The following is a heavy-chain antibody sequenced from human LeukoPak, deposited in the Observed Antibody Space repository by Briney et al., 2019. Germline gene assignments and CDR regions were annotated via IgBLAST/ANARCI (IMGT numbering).Heavy chain of an antibody. J-gene: IGHJ4*02. V-gene: IGHV3-7*01. CDR2: IKQDGSEA. CDR1: GFTFTTYW. CDR3: SNGIYDKSY. Sequence: GGSLRLSCTASGFTFTTYWMAWVRQAPGKGLEWVANIKQDGSEAYYAGSVRGRFTISRDNAKNSLYLQMNSLRAEDTSVYYCSNGIYDKSYWGQGTLVTVSS. D-gene: IGHD2/OR15-2a*01.